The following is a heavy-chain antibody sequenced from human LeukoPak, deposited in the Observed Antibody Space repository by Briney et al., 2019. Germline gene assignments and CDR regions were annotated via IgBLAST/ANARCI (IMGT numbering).Heavy chain of an antibody. CDR1: GGSISSYY. V-gene: IGHV4-59*01. CDR3: ARDSAGYSYGEYYYYYYMDV. Sequence: SETLSLTCTVSGGSISSYYWSWIRQPPGKGLEWIGYIYYSGSTNYNPSLKSRVTISVDTSKNQFSLKLSSVTAADTAVYYSARDSAGYSYGEYYYYYYMDVWGKGTTVTVSS. J-gene: IGHJ6*03. D-gene: IGHD5-18*01. CDR2: IYYSGST.